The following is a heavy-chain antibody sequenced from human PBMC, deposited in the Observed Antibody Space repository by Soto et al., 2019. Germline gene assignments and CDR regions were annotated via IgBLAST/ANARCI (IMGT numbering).Heavy chain of an antibody. V-gene: IGHV3-15*01. CDR1: GFTFSNAW. J-gene: IGHJ4*02. Sequence: GGSLRLSCAASGFTFSNAWMSWVRQAPGKGLEWVGRIKSKTDGGTTDYAAPVKGRFTISRDDSKNTLYLQMNSLKTEDTAVYYCTTGITIFGVAGVDYWGQGTLVTVSS. CDR2: IKSKTDGGTT. CDR3: TTGITIFGVAGVDY. D-gene: IGHD3-3*01.